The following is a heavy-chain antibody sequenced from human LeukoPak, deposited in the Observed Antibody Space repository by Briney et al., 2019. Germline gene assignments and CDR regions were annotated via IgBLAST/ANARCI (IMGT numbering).Heavy chain of an antibody. Sequence: GGSLRLSCAASGFTFSRSWMTWVRQAPGKGLEWVASINEDGSEIHYVDSVKGRFTISRDNARDSLYLQMNSLTAEDTAMYYCVRAYHPGGWFDPWGQGTLVTVSS. V-gene: IGHV3-7*04. D-gene: IGHD2-21*01. CDR2: INEDGSEI. CDR3: VRAYHPGGWFDP. CDR1: GFTFSRSW. J-gene: IGHJ5*02.